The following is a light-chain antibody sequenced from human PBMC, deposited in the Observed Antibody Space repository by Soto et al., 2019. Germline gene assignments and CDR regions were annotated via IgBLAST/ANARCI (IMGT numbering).Light chain of an antibody. CDR2: EVY. J-gene: IGLJ2*01. CDR1: SSDVGGNNY. Sequence: QSAPTQPPSASGSPGQSVTFSCTGTSSDVGGNNYVSWYQQYPGKAPKLMIYEVYKRHSGVPDRFSGSKSGNTASLTVSGLQPEDEADYYCSAYAGSSTWVFGGGTKLTVL. CDR3: SAYAGSSTWV. V-gene: IGLV2-8*01.